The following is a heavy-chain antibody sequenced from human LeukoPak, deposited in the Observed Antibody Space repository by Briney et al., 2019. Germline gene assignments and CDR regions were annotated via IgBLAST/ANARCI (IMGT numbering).Heavy chain of an antibody. V-gene: IGHV1-2*02. Sequence: GASVKVSCKASGYSFTDYFMHWVRQAPGQGLEWVGWINPDSGGTNYAQKFRGRVTMTRDTSTSTAYMEMSRLRSDDTAVYYCAREEIAEAIGGPENWFDPWGQGTLVTVSP. CDR1: GYSFTDYF. D-gene: IGHD2-15*01. J-gene: IGHJ5*02. CDR2: INPDSGGT. CDR3: AREEIAEAIGGPENWFDP.